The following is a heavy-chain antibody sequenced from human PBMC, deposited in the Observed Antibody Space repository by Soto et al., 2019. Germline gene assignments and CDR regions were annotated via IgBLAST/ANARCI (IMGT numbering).Heavy chain of an antibody. Sequence: GGSLRLSCAASGFTFSTYSMNWVRQAPGKGLEWVSSISSSSRYIYYADSVKGRFTISRDNAMNSLYLQMNSLRAEDTSVYYCARDSNYFGSGSPFDYWGQGILVTVSS. D-gene: IGHD3-10*01. CDR3: ARDSNYFGSGSPFDY. CDR1: GFTFSTYS. V-gene: IGHV3-21*01. CDR2: ISSSSRYI. J-gene: IGHJ4*02.